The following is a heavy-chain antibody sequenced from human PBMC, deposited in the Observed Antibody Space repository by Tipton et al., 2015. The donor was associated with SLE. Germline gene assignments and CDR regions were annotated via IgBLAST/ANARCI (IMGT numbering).Heavy chain of an antibody. Sequence: LSLTCAVSGISISSDFFWGWVRQPPGKGLEWFGSIYHSGIDYYNPSLKRRVTISVDTSRNEFSLKLSSVTAADTAVYYCARRSNLYGNVFDLWGQGTLVTVSS. D-gene: IGHD4-11*01. CDR3: ARRSNLYGNVFDL. CDR2: IYHSGID. J-gene: IGHJ4*02. V-gene: IGHV4-38-2*01. CDR1: GISISSDFF.